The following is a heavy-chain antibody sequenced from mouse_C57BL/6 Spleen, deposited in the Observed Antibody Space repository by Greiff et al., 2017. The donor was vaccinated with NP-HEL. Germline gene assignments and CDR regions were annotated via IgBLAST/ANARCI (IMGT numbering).Heavy chain of an antibody. Sequence: EVQLQQSGPELVKPGASVKISCKASGYSFTGYYMNWVKQSPEKSLEWIGEINPSTGGTTYNQKFKAKATLTVDKSSSTAYMQLKSLTSEDSAVYYCARGITTVVAYYFDYWGQGTTLTVSS. D-gene: IGHD1-1*01. CDR1: GYSFTGYY. CDR2: INPSTGGT. V-gene: IGHV1-42*01. J-gene: IGHJ2*01. CDR3: ARGITTVVAYYFDY.